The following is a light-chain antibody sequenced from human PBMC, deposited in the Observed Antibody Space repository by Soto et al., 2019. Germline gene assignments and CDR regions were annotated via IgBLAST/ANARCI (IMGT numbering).Light chain of an antibody. J-gene: IGKJ1*01. Sequence: TQSPSFLSASVGDRVTITCRASQGISSYLAWYQQQPGKDPSLLIYGASTRATGIPARFSASGSGTEFTLTISSLQSEDFAVYFCQQYSKWPWTFGQGTKVDI. CDR2: GAS. CDR1: QGISSY. CDR3: QQYSKWPWT. V-gene: IGKV3-15*01.